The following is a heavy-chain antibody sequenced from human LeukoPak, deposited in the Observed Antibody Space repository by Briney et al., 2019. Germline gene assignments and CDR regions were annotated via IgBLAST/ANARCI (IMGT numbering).Heavy chain of an antibody. Sequence: SETLSLTCSVSGGSISTSPYYWGWIRQPPRKGLEWIEDIYYSGSKYNPSVKTRVTISSDTSKNQFSLRLTSVTAADTAVYFCARAQYTTGTLGYWGQGTLVTVSS. CDR3: ARAQYTTGTLGY. CDR2: IYYSGS. CDR1: GGSISTSPYY. J-gene: IGHJ4*02. D-gene: IGHD2/OR15-2a*01. V-gene: IGHV4-61*05.